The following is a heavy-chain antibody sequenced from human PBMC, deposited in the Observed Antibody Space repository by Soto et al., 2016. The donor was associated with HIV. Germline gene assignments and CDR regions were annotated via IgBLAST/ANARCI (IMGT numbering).Heavy chain of an antibody. D-gene: IGHD3-10*01. CDR3: TRSPRFGELSFGWFDP. CDR2: IIPIFGTT. V-gene: IGHV1-69*12. Sequence: QVQLVQSGTEVKKPGSSVKVSCKASGGTISSYAINWVRQAPGQGLEWMGVIIPIFGTTNYAQKFRGRVTITADESTSTAYMELKSLRSEDTAVFYCTRSPRFGELSFGWFDPWGQGSLVIVSS. CDR1: GGTISSYA. J-gene: IGHJ5*02.